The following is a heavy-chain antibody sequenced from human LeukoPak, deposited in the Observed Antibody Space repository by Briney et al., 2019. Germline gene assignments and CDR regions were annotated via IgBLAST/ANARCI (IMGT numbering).Heavy chain of an antibody. CDR1: GFTFSSYG. D-gene: IGHD6-6*01. V-gene: IGHV3-30*02. CDR2: IRYDGSNK. CDR3: AKGSGYSSSSEPTLFYYYYMDV. Sequence: PGGSLRLSCPASGFTFSSYGMHWVRQPPGKGLEWLAFIRYDGSNKYYADSVKGRFTISRDNSKNTLYLQMNSLRAEDTAVYYCAKGSGYSSSSEPTLFYYYYMDVWGKGTTVTVSS. J-gene: IGHJ6*03.